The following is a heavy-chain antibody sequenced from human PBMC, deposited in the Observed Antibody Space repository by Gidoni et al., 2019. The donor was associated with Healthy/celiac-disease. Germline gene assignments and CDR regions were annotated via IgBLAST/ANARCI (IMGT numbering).Heavy chain of an antibody. Sequence: QVKLQESGPGLVKPSETLSLTCTVSGGSVSSGSYYWSWIRQPPGKGLEWIGYIYYSGSTNYNPSLKSRVTISVDTSKNQFSLKLSSVTAADTAVYYCASTHDYGELDYWGQGTLVTVSS. CDR3: ASTHDYGELDY. V-gene: IGHV4-61*01. D-gene: IGHD4-17*01. CDR2: IYYSGST. J-gene: IGHJ4*02. CDR1: GGSVSSGSYY.